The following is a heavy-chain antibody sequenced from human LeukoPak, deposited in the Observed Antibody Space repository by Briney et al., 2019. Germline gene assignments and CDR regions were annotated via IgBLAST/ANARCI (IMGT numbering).Heavy chain of an antibody. Sequence: GGSLILSCVASGFNFSKNDMHWVRQTTKRGLEWVSAIGVGGDTYYADPVKGRFTISREDGKNSVYLQMNSLRAGDTAVYFCAKAFDYNGLRGEGGSFDCWGQGALVTVSS. CDR3: AKAFDYNGLRGEGGSFDC. J-gene: IGHJ4*02. D-gene: IGHD4-11*01. V-gene: IGHV3-13*01. CDR2: IGVGGDT. CDR1: GFNFSKND.